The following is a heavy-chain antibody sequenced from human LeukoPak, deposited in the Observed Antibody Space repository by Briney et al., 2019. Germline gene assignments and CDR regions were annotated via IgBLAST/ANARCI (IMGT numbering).Heavy chain of an antibody. CDR1: GFTFSSYW. J-gene: IGHJ6*03. D-gene: IGHD7-27*01. Sequence: GGSLRLSCAASGFTFSSYWMSWVRQAPGKGLEWVANIKQDGSEKYYVDSVKGRFTISRDNAKNSLYLQMNSLRTEDTAVYYCARAWVDYYYYMDVWGKGTTVTISS. V-gene: IGHV3-7*01. CDR2: IKQDGSEK. CDR3: ARAWVDYYYYMDV.